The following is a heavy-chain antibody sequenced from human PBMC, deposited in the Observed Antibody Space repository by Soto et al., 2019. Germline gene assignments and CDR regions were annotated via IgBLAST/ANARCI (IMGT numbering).Heavy chain of an antibody. CDR3: ARPAGRIVGATTQRAFVV. V-gene: IGHV4-34*01. J-gene: IGHJ4*02. CDR2: INHSGST. Sequence: SETLSLTCAVYGGSFSGYYWSWIRQPPGKGLEWIGEINHSGSTSYNPSLKSRVTISVDTSKNQFSLKLSSVTAADTAVYYCARPAGRIVGATTQRAFVVWGQGTLVTVSS. CDR1: GGSFSGYY. D-gene: IGHD1-26*01.